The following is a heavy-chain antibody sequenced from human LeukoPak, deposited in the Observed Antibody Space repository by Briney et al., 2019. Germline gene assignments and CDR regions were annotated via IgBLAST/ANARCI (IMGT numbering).Heavy chain of an antibody. CDR1: GGSISSSSYY. CDR2: IYYSGST. V-gene: IGHV4-39*01. Sequence: PSETLSLTCTVSGGSISSSSYYWGWIRQPPGKGLEWIGSIYYSGSTYYNPSLKSRVTISVDTSKNQFSLKLSSVTAADTAVYYCARLRSYCGGDCYPFHYYYYMDVWGKGTTVTISS. CDR3: ARLRSYCGGDCYPFHYYYYMDV. J-gene: IGHJ6*03. D-gene: IGHD2-21*02.